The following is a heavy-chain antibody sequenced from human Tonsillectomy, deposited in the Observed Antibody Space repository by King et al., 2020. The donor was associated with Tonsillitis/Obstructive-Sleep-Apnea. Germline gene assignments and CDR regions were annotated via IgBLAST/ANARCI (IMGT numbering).Heavy chain of an antibody. J-gene: IGHJ4*02. V-gene: IGHV4-59*01. D-gene: IGHD4-23*01. Sequence: VQLQESGPSLVKPSETLSLKCTVSGGSMSTFYWSWIRQPPGKGLEWIGYTYYSGSSNYNPSLKSRLTISDDMSKNEFSLTLTSVTAADTAVYYCARGRTYGGLLDFWGQGALVTVSS. CDR2: TYYSGSS. CDR3: ARGRTYGGLLDF. CDR1: GGSMSTFY.